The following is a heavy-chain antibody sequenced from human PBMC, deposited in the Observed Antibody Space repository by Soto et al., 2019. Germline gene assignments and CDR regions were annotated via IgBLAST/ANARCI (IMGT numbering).Heavy chain of an antibody. Sequence: GGSLRLSCAASGFTFSGSAMHWVRQASGKGLEWVGRIRSKSNSYATAYAASVKGRFTISRDDSKNTAYLQMISLKTEDKAVYYRNRSLTGTIAHFDYWGQGTLVTVSS. J-gene: IGHJ4*02. D-gene: IGHD1-7*01. CDR3: NRSLTGTIAHFDY. CDR1: GFTFSGSA. CDR2: IRSKSNSYAT. V-gene: IGHV3-73*01.